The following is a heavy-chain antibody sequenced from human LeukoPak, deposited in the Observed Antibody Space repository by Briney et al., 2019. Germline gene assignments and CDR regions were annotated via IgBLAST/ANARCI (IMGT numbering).Heavy chain of an antibody. CDR2: IYYSGGS. CDR1: GGSPSNGDYY. Sequence: SETLSLTCTVSGGSPSNGDYYCTWIRQHPGKALEWIGFIYYSGGSVYNPSLKSRVTMSVDTSENQFSLKLKSVTAADTAVYYCATAGLVGAAGGDWFDPWGQGTLVTVSS. D-gene: IGHD1-26*01. J-gene: IGHJ5*02. CDR3: ATAGLVGAAGGDWFDP. V-gene: IGHV4-31*03.